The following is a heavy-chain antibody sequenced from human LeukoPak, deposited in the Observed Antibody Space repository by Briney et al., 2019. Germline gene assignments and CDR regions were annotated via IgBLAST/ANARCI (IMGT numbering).Heavy chain of an antibody. CDR2: ISVYNGNT. D-gene: IGHD2-15*01. CDR3: ARLGSGPYYFDY. CDR1: GYTFTSYG. V-gene: IGHV1-18*01. Sequence: ASVKVSCKASGYTFTSYGISWVRQARGQGLEWMGWISVYNGNTNYAQKLQGRVTMTTDTSTSTAYMELRSLRSDDTAVYYCARLGSGPYYFDYWGQGTLVTVSS. J-gene: IGHJ4*02.